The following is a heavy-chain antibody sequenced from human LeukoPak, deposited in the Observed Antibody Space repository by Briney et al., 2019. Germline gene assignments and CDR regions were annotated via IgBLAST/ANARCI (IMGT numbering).Heavy chain of an antibody. D-gene: IGHD6-19*01. V-gene: IGHV4-34*01. Sequence: SETLSLTCAVYGGSFSGYYWSWIRQPPGKGLEWIGEINHSGSTNYNPSLKSRVTISVDTSKNQFSLKLSSVTAADTAVYYCARDHAVAEMTIDYWGQGTLVTVSS. CDR2: INHSGST. J-gene: IGHJ4*02. CDR3: ARDHAVAEMTIDY. CDR1: GGSFSGYY.